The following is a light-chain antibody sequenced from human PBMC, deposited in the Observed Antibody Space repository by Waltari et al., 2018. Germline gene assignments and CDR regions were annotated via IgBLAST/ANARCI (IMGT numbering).Light chain of an antibody. J-gene: IGKJ4*01. CDR3: QQRSNWPLT. V-gene: IGKV3-11*01. CDR2: DAS. CDR1: QSVGSY. Sequence: EIVLTQSPATLSLSPGERATLSCRASQSVGSYLAWYQQPPGQAPRLLIYDASNRATGMPARLSGSGSGTDFNLTISSLEPEDVAVYYCQQRSNWPLTFGGGTKVEIK.